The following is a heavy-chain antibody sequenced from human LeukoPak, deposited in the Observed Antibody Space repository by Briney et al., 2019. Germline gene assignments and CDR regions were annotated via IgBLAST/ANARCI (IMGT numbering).Heavy chain of an antibody. J-gene: IGHJ3*02. V-gene: IGHV3-20*04. CDR2: INWNGGST. CDR1: GFTFDDYG. CDR3: ARVRIAAAGTGAFDI. Sequence: GGSLRLXCAASGFTFDDYGMSWVRRAPGKGLESVSGINWNGGSTGYADSVKGRFTISRDNAKNPLYLQMNSLRAEDTALYYCARVRIAAAGTGAFDIWGQGTMVTVSS. D-gene: IGHD6-13*01.